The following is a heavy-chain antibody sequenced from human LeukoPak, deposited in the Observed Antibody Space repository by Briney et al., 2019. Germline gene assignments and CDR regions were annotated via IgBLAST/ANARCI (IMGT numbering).Heavy chain of an antibody. Sequence: ASVKVSCKASGYTFTSYDINWVRQATGQGLEWMGWMNPNSGNTGYAQKFQGRVTMTRNTSISTAYMELSSLRSEDTAVYYCARGLTLPAAGDYWGQGTLVTVSS. V-gene: IGHV1-8*01. CDR1: GYTFTSYD. D-gene: IGHD2-2*01. J-gene: IGHJ4*02. CDR3: ARGLTLPAAGDY. CDR2: MNPNSGNT.